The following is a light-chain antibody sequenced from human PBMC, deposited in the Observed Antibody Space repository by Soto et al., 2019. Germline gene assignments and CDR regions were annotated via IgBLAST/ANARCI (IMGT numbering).Light chain of an antibody. CDR3: QQRYNWPSIT. V-gene: IGKV3-11*01. Sequence: EIVLTQSPATLSLSPGERATLSCRASQSVSWYLAWYQQKPGQAPRLLIYGASNRATGIPARFSGSGSGTDFTLTISSLEPGDFAVYYCQQRYNWPSITFGQGTRLGIK. CDR2: GAS. CDR1: QSVSWY. J-gene: IGKJ5*01.